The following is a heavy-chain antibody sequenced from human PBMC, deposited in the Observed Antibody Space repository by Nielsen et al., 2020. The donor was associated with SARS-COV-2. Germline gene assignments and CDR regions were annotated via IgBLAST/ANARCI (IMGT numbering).Heavy chain of an antibody. D-gene: IGHD5-24*01. V-gene: IGHV3-7*01. Sequence: GESLKISCVVSGFNIRGYWMTWVRQAPGKGLEWVGNIKLDGSEKYYVDSVKGRFTISRDNGGNTLYLQVNSLRAEDTAVYYCVREGDGYHSYYYGLDVWGRGTTVTVSS. J-gene: IGHJ6*02. CDR1: GFNIRGYW. CDR2: IKLDGSEK. CDR3: VREGDGYHSYYYGLDV.